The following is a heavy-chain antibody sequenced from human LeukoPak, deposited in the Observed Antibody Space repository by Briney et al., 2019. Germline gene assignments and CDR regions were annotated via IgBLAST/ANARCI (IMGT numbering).Heavy chain of an antibody. CDR3: ARDRGGGHMDV. CDR1: GFTFSRYA. D-gene: IGHD2-15*01. Sequence: PGGSLRLSCAASGFTFSRYAMSWVRQAPGKGLEWVSYISSSGSTIYYADSLKGRFTISRENAKNSLYLQMNSLRAGDTAVYYCARDRGGGHMDVWGKGTTVTISS. CDR2: ISSSGSTI. V-gene: IGHV3-48*01. J-gene: IGHJ6*03.